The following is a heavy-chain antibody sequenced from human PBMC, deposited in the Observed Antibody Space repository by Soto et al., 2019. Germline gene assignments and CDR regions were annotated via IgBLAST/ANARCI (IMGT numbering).Heavy chain of an antibody. CDR3: ARDPRGSSGYGVAFDI. V-gene: IGHV4-59*12. J-gene: IGHJ3*02. CDR2: VYYTGST. D-gene: IGHD3-22*01. Sequence: SETLSLTCSVSGGSISGSYWSWIRQSPGKGLEWLGYVYYTGSTNYSPSLRSRVSISVDTSKNEFSLKLSSVTAADTAVYYCARDPRGSSGYGVAFDIWGQGTMVTVSS. CDR1: GGSISGSY.